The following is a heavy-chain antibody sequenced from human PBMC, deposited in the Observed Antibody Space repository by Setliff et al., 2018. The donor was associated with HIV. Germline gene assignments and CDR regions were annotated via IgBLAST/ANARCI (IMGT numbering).Heavy chain of an antibody. D-gene: IGHD1-1*01. Sequence: LSLTCAVSGYSISSGYYWGWIRQPPGKGLEWIGNIYHSGSTYYNPSLKSRVAISEDTSKNQFSLKVSSVTAADTAVYYCARTKYDPSDAFDIWGPGTMVTVSS. V-gene: IGHV4-38-2*01. CDR3: ARTKYDPSDAFDI. CDR1: GYSISSGYY. J-gene: IGHJ3*02. CDR2: IYHSGST.